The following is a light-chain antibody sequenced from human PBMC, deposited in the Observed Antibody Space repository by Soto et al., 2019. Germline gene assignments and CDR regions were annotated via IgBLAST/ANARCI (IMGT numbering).Light chain of an antibody. CDR3: QHYDHVQVT. Sequence: DIQXTXXPXXXXXXXXDXXTITSQASQDIDNYLNWYQQKPGKAPNLLIYDASNLETGVPSRFSGGGSGTDFTFTITSLQPEDIATYYCQHYDHVQVTFGQGTRLEIK. V-gene: IGKV1-33*01. J-gene: IGKJ5*01. CDR1: QDIDNY. CDR2: DAS.